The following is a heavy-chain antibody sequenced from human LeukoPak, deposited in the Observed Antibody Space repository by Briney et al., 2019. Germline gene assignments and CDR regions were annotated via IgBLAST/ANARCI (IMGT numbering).Heavy chain of an antibody. CDR2: IIPIFGTA. D-gene: IGHD2-21*02. CDR1: GGTFSSYV. CDR3: ARDNPLSRDCGGDCYLDY. V-gene: IGHV1-69*13. J-gene: IGHJ4*02. Sequence: SVKVSCKASGGTFSSYVISWVRQAPGQGLEWMGGIIPIFGTANYAQKFQGRVTITADESTSTAYMELSSLRSEDTAVYYCARDNPLSRDCGGDCYLDYWGQGTLVTASS.